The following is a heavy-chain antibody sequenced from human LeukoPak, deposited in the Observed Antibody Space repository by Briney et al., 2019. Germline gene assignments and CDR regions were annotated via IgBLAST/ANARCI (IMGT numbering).Heavy chain of an antibody. CDR2: ISAYNGNT. CDR1: GYTFTSYG. CDR3: ARTPLGHYDFWSGYYTLYYFDY. V-gene: IGHV1-18*01. J-gene: IGHJ4*02. D-gene: IGHD3-3*01. Sequence: ASVKVSCKASGYTFTSYGISWVRQAPGQGLEWMGWISAYNGNTNYAQKLQGRVTMTTDTSTSTAYMELRSLISDDTAVYYCARTPLGHYDFWSGYYTLYYFDYWGQGTLVTVSS.